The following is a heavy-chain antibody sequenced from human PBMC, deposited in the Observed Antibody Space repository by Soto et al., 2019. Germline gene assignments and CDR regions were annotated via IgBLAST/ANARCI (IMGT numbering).Heavy chain of an antibody. CDR1: GGSFSGYY. D-gene: IGHD2-2*01. CDR3: ARLPFSSYYGMDV. V-gene: IGHV4-34*01. CDR2: INHSGST. Sequence: PSETLSLTCAGYGGSFSGYYWSWIRQPPGKGLEWIGEINHSGSTNCNPSLKSRVTISVDTSKNQFSLKLSSVTAADTAVYYCARLPFSSYYGMDVWGQGTTVTVSS. J-gene: IGHJ6*02.